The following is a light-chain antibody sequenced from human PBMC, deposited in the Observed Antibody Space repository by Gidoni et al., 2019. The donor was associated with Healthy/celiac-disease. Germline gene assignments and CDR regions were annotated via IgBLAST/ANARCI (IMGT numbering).Light chain of an antibody. Sequence: DIQMTQSPSSLSPSVGDGVTITCRARHSINNYLHWYQQKPGKAPKLLIYAASSLQSGGPSRFSGSGTGTDINLTISSMQPEDFATDYCQQSYSTPHPFGGGTKVEIK. CDR2: AAS. CDR3: QQSYSTPHP. J-gene: IGKJ4*01. CDR1: HSINNY. V-gene: IGKV1-39*01.